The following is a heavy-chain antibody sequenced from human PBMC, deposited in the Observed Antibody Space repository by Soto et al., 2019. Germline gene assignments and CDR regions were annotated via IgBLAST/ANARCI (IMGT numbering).Heavy chain of an antibody. CDR2: INSDGTIS. CDR3: ARLSGDHSAFFSYGMDA. CDR1: GCTFDTYW. Sequence: PEGSLRRSCAASGCTFDTYWMNWVRQAPGKGPEWLSGINSDGTISSYADSVKGRFTISRDNARNTLSLQMNSLRADDTAVYYCARLSGDHSAFFSYGMDAWGQGTTVTVSS. V-gene: IGHV3-74*01. J-gene: IGHJ6*02. D-gene: IGHD2-21*01.